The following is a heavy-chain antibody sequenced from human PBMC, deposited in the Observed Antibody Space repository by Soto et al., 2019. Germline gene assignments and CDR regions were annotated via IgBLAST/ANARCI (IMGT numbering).Heavy chain of an antibody. J-gene: IGHJ4*02. CDR1: GFTFSSYW. CDR3: ARADSSGWYEDKTYYVDY. Sequence: QPGGSLRLSCAASGFTFSSYWMRWVRQAPGKGLEWVSNIKQDGSENYYVDSVKGRFTISRDNAKNSLYLQMNSLRAEDTAVYYCARADSSGWYEDKTYYVDYGGQGTRVTVSS. CDR2: IKQDGSEN. D-gene: IGHD6-19*01. V-gene: IGHV3-7*03.